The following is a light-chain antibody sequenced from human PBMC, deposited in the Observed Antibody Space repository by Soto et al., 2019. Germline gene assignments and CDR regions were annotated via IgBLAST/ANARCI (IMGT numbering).Light chain of an antibody. J-gene: IGLJ3*02. CDR2: EVS. Sequence: QSALTQPASVSGSPGQSITISCTGTSSDVGDYNYVSWYQQHPGKAPKLIIYEVSNRPAGVSTRFSGSKSGNTASLTISGLQAEDEADYYCSSYTSSSTLWVFGGGTKVTVL. V-gene: IGLV2-14*01. CDR3: SSYTSSSTLWV. CDR1: SSDVGDYNY.